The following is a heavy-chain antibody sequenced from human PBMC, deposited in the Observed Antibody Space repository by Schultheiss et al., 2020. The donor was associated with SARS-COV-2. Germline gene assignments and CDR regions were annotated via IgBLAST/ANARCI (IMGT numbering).Heavy chain of an antibody. CDR3: AKDRGHIVVVTAPYDAFDI. Sequence: GESLKISCAASGFTFSSYAMSWVRQAPGKGLEWVSAISGSGGSTYYADSVKGRFTISRDNSKNTLYLQMNSLRAEDTAVYYCAKDRGHIVVVTAPYDAFDIWGQGTMVTVSS. CDR2: ISGSGGST. CDR1: GFTFSSYA. J-gene: IGHJ3*02. D-gene: IGHD2-21*02. V-gene: IGHV3-23*01.